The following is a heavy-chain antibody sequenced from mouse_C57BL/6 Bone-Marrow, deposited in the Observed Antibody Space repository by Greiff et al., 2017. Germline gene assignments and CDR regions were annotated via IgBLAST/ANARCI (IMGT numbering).Heavy chain of an antibody. D-gene: IGHD2-3*01. CDR1: GFSLTSYG. CDR3: AKCDGYPYAMDY. J-gene: IGHJ4*01. Sequence: VKLKESGPGLVQPSQSLSITCTVSGFSLTSYGVHWVRQSPGKGLEWLGVIWRGGSTDYNAAFMSRLSITKDNSKSQVFFKMNSLQADDTAIYYCAKCDGYPYAMDYWGQGTSVTVSS. V-gene: IGHV2-5*01. CDR2: IWRGGST.